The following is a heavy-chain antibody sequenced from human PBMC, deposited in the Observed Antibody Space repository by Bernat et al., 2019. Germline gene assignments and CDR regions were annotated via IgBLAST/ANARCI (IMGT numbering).Heavy chain of an antibody. V-gene: IGHV3-33*01. CDR2: IWYDGSNK. J-gene: IGHJ4*02. CDR1: GFTFSSYG. D-gene: IGHD5-12*01. Sequence: QVQLVESGGGVVQPGRSLRLSCAASGFTFSSYGMHWVRQAPGKGLEWVAVIWYDGSNKYYADDVKGRLTSYRENSKNTLYMQMNSLRAEDTAVYYCARGVKYSGYDKEPPIGYWGQGTLVTVSS. CDR3: ARGVKYSGYDKEPPIGY.